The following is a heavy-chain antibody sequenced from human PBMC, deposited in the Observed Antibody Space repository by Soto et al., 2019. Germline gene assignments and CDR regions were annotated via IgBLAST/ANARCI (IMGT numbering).Heavy chain of an antibody. CDR1: SRYA. J-gene: IGHJ4*02. V-gene: IGHV3-30*14. Sequence: SRYAVDSFQKAPGKGLEWVAVISYDGSNKYYADSVKGRFTISRDNSKNTLYLQMDSLRVEDTAVYYCARDHYGSGNYYFDNWGQGTLVTVSS. CDR3: ARDHYGSGNYYFDN. CDR2: ISYDGSNK. D-gene: IGHD3-10*01.